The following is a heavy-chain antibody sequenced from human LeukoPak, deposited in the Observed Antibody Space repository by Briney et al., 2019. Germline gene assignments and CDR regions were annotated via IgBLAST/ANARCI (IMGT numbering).Heavy chain of an antibody. D-gene: IGHD3-10*01. J-gene: IGHJ6*03. CDR3: ARSPQAPQKAGGDYYYYYMDV. CDR1: GGSISSGSYY. CDR2: IYTSGST. Sequence: PSETLSLTCTVSGGSISSGSYYWSWIRQPAGKGLEWIGRIYTSGSTNYNPSLKSRVTISVDTSKNQFSLKLSSVTAADTAVYYCARSPQAPQKAGGDYYYYYMDVWGKGTTVTVSS. V-gene: IGHV4-61*02.